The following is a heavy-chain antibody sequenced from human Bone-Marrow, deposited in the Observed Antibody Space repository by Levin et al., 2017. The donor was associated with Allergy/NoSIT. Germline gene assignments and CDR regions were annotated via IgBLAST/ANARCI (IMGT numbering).Heavy chain of an antibody. CDR2: INPNSGGT. V-gene: IGHV1-2*02. CDR3: AREGQTGTTSNFYYYYGMDV. CDR1: GYTFTGYY. Sequence: ASVKVSCKASGYTFTGYYMHWVRQAPGQGLEWMGWINPNSGGTNYAQKFQGRVTMTRDTSISTAYMELSRLRSDDTAVYYCAREGQTGTTSNFYYYYGMDVWGQGTTVTVSS. J-gene: IGHJ6*02. D-gene: IGHD1-7*01.